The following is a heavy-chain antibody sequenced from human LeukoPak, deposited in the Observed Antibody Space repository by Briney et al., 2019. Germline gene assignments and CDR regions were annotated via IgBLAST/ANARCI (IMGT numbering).Heavy chain of an antibody. J-gene: IGHJ4*02. CDR3: AKSRTRDAALDY. CDR1: GFTFTNYA. D-gene: IGHD6-6*01. CDR2: IWYDGINK. Sequence: GGSLRLSCAASGFTFTNYAMHWVRQAPGKGLEWVAIIWYDGINKYYADSVKGRFTISRDNSKNTLYLQMNSLRAEDTAVYYCAKSRTRDAALDYWGQGTLVTVSS. V-gene: IGHV3-30*02.